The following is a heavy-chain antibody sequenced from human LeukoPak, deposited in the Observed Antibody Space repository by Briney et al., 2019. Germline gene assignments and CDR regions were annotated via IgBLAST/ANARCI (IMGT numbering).Heavy chain of an antibody. CDR2: ISSNGGST. Sequence: GGSLRLSCAASGFTSSSYAMHWVRQAPGKGLEYVSAISSNGGSTYYANSVKGRFTISRDNSKNTLYLQMGSLRAEDMAVYYCAREGATLRPFDYWGQGTLVTVSS. V-gene: IGHV3-64*01. CDR3: AREGATLRPFDY. J-gene: IGHJ4*02. D-gene: IGHD1-26*01. CDR1: GFTSSSYA.